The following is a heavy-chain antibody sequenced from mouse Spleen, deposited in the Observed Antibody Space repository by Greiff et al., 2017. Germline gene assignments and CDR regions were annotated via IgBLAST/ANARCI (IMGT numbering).Heavy chain of an antibody. J-gene: IGHJ4*01. V-gene: IGHV5-17*01. CDR2: ISSGSSTI. D-gene: IGHD4-1*01. CDR1: GFTFSDYG. Sequence: EVKVVASGGGLVKPGGSLKLSCAASGFTFSDYGMHWVRQAPETGLEWVAYISSGSSTIYYADTVKGRFTISRDNAKNTLFLQMTSLRSEETGMYYWARELDYYAMDYWGQGTSVTVSS. CDR3: ARELDYYAMDY.